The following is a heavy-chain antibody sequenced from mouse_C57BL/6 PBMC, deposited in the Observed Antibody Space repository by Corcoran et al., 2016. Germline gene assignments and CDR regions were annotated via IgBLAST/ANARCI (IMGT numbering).Heavy chain of an antibody. CDR2: INPNNGGT. CDR1: GYTFTDYY. CDR3: ARGDYGKGYAMDY. D-gene: IGHD2-1*01. J-gene: IGHJ4*01. Sequence: EVQLQQSGPELVKPGASVKISCKASGYTFTDYYMNWVKQSHGKSLEWIGDINPNNGGTSYNQKFKGKATLTVDKSSGTAYMELRSLTSEDSAVYYCARGDYGKGYAMDYWGQGTSVTVSS. V-gene: IGHV1-26*01.